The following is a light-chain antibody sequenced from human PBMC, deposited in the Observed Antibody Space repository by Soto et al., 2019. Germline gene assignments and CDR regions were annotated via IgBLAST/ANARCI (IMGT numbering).Light chain of an antibody. V-gene: IGKV1-5*01. CDR2: DAS. Sequence: DFQMTQSPSTVSASVGDRVTLTCRASQGITNRLAWYQQKPGKAPNLLIYDASNLETGVPSRFSGSGSGAEFTLSISSLQPNDFATYHCQQYYDSPYTFGQGTKLEIK. CDR3: QQYYDSPYT. J-gene: IGKJ2*01. CDR1: QGITNR.